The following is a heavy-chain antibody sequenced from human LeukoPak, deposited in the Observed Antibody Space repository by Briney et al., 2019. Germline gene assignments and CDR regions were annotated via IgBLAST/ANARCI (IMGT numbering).Heavy chain of an antibody. CDR2: ISGSGDTT. Sequence: GGSLRLSCAASGLTFSSYAMNGVRQAPGKGLEWVSFISGSGDTTYYADSVKGRFTISRDNSKNTLYLQMNSLRAEDTAVYYCAKSRGESRGASNYWGQGTLVTVSS. CDR3: AKSRGESRGASNY. J-gene: IGHJ4*02. V-gene: IGHV3-23*01. D-gene: IGHD1-26*01. CDR1: GLTFSSYA.